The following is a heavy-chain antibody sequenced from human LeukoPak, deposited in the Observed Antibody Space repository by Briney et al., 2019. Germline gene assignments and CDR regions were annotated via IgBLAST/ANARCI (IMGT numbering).Heavy chain of an antibody. J-gene: IGHJ4*02. V-gene: IGHV1-46*01. CDR2: INPSGGST. CDR3: ARARGCSGYDGGFDY. Sequence: ASVKVSCKASGYTFTSYYMHWLRQAPGQGLEWMGIINPSGGSTSYAQKFQGRVTMTRDTSTSTVYMELSSLRSEDTAVYYCARARGCSGYDGGFDYWGQGTLVTVSS. D-gene: IGHD5-12*01. CDR1: GYTFTSYY.